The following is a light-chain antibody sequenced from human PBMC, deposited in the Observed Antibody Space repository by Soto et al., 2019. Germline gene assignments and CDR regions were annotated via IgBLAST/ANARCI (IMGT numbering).Light chain of an antibody. CDR2: DVS. V-gene: IGLV2-14*03. CDR1: SSDVGGYNY. CDR3: RSYTSSSTLEV. Sequence: QSALTQPASVSGSPGQSITISCTGTSSDVGGYNYVSWYQHHPGKAPKLMIYDVSNRPSGVSNRFSGSKSGNTASLTISGLQAEDEADYYCRSYTSSSTLEVFGTGTKLTVL. J-gene: IGLJ1*01.